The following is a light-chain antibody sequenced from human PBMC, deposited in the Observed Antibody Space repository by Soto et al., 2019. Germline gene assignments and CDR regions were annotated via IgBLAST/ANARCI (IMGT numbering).Light chain of an antibody. Sequence: EIVLTRSPGTLSLSPGERATLSCRASQSVSSIYLAWYQQKPGQAPRLLIYGVSSRAPGIPERFSGSGSGTESTLTISRLEPEDFAVYYCPHYGNSRWTFGQGTKVDIK. CDR2: GVS. CDR1: QSVSSIY. J-gene: IGKJ1*01. CDR3: PHYGNSRWT. V-gene: IGKV3-20*01.